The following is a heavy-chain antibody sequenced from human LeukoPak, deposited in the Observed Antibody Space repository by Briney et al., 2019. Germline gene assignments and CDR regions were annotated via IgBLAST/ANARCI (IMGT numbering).Heavy chain of an antibody. CDR1: GGSFSGYY. Sequence: PSETLSLTCAVYGGSFSGYYWSWIRQPPGKGLQWIGEINHSGSTNYNPSLKSRVTISVDTPKNQFSLNLTSVSAADTAVYYCARAGYSSGWYGGWFDPWGQGTLVTVSS. CDR2: INHSGST. J-gene: IGHJ5*02. CDR3: ARAGYSSGWYGGWFDP. D-gene: IGHD6-19*01. V-gene: IGHV4-34*01.